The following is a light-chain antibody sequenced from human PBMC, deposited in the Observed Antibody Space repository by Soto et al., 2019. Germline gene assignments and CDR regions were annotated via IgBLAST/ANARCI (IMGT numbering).Light chain of an antibody. CDR2: EDT. Sequence: SYELTQPPSVSVSPGQTANITCSGNTLGSKFVFWYQQKAGQSPMVVIYEDTKRPSGIPERFSSSNSGNTATLTISGTQAMDEADFYCQAWDRGTVVFGGGTKLTVL. J-gene: IGLJ2*01. CDR3: QAWDRGTVV. CDR1: TLGSKF. V-gene: IGLV3-1*01.